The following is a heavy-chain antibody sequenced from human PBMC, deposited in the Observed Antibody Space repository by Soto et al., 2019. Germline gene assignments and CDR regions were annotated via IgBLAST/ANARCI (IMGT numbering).Heavy chain of an antibody. V-gene: IGHV3-74*01. Sequence: PGGSLRLSCAASGFTFSSYWMHWVRQAPGKGLVWVSRINSDGSSTSYADSVKGRFTISRDNAKNTLYLQMNSLRAEDTAVYYCARDLGWYCSSTSCYDSYYYMDVWGKGTTVTVSS. J-gene: IGHJ6*03. CDR3: ARDLGWYCSSTSCYDSYYYMDV. D-gene: IGHD2-2*01. CDR1: GFTFSSYW. CDR2: INSDGSST.